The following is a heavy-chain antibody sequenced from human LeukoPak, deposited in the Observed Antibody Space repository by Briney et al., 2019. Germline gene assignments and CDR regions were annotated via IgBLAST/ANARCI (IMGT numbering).Heavy chain of an antibody. Sequence: SETLSLTCTVSGGSISSNNYYWGWIRQPPGKGLEWIGSIYYSGSTYYNPSLKSRVTISVDTSKNQFSLKLSSVTAADTAVYYCARDEGYSSSWYPPNWFDPWGQGTLVTVSS. CDR3: ARDEGYSSSWYPPNWFDP. D-gene: IGHD6-13*01. CDR2: IYYSGST. CDR1: GGSISSNNYY. V-gene: IGHV4-39*07. J-gene: IGHJ5*02.